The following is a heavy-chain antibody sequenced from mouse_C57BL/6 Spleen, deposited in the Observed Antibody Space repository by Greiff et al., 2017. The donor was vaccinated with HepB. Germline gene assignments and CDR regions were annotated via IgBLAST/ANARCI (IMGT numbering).Heavy chain of an antibody. J-gene: IGHJ2*01. V-gene: IGHV5-9-1*02. CDR1: GFTFSSYA. Sequence: EVHLVESGEGLVKPGGSLKLSCAASGFTFSSYAMSWVRQTPEKRLEWVAYISSGGDYIYYADTVKGRFTISRDNARNTLYLQMSSLKSEDTAMYYCTRDSFITTVVHFDYWGQGTTLTVSS. D-gene: IGHD1-1*01. CDR3: TRDSFITTVVHFDY. CDR2: ISSGGDYI.